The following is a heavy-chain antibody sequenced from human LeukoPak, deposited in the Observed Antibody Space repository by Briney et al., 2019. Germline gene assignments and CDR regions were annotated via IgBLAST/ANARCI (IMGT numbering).Heavy chain of an antibody. J-gene: IGHJ4*02. CDR1: GFTFSTYA. D-gene: IGHD1-14*01. Sequence: GGSLRLSCAASGFTFSTYAMGWVRQAPGKGLEWVSAISGSGASTFYADSVKGRFTISRENSKNTLYLQMDSLRAEDTAVYYCTKRQRNHNFDYWGQGTLVTVSS. CDR2: ISGSGAST. V-gene: IGHV3-23*01. CDR3: TKRQRNHNFDY.